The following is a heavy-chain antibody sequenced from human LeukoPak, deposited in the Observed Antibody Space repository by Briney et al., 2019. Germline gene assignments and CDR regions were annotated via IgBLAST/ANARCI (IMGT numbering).Heavy chain of an antibody. Sequence: GGSLRLSCAASGFTFSSYSMNWVRQAPGKGLEWASYISSSSSTIYYADSVKGRFTISRDNAKNSLYLQMNSLRAEDTAVYYCARDWAQLMVYAIPDYWGQGTLVTVSS. D-gene: IGHD2-8*01. CDR2: ISSSSSTI. J-gene: IGHJ4*02. V-gene: IGHV3-48*01. CDR3: ARDWAQLMVYAIPDY. CDR1: GFTFSSYS.